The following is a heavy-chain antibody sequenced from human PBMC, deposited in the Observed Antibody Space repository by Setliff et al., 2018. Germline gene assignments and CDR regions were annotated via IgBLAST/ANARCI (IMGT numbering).Heavy chain of an antibody. CDR2: MNPNSGNT. D-gene: IGHD6-13*01. V-gene: IGHV1-8*02. CDR3: ARECYSSSWYGDYYYYYGMDV. J-gene: IGHJ6*02. CDR1: GYTFTSYD. Sequence: GASVKVSCKASGYTFTSYDINWVRQATGQGLEWMGWMNPNSGNTGYAQKFQGRVTMTRNTSISTAYMELSSLRSEDTAVYYCARECYSSSWYGDYYYYYGMDVWGQGTMVTVSS.